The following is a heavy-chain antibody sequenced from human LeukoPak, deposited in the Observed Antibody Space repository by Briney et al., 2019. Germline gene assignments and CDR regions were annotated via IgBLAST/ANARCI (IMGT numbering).Heavy chain of an antibody. CDR1: GYTFTGYS. CDR2: INPNSGGT. CDR3: ARGNTAMVTILGY. D-gene: IGHD5-18*01. V-gene: IGHV1-2*02. Sequence: ASVKVSCKASGYTFTGYSMHWVRQAPGQGLGWMGWINPNSGGTNYAQKFQGRVTMTRDTSISTAYMELSRLRSDDTAVYYCARGNTAMVTILGYWGQGTLVTVSS. J-gene: IGHJ4*02.